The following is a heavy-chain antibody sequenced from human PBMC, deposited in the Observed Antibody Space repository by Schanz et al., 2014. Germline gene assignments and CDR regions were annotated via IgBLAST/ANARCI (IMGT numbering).Heavy chain of an antibody. CDR1: GFGFSSYS. CDR2: ISSGGTTT. D-gene: IGHD4-17*01. CDR3: ARKMKLGVYGGKGHDSLDI. J-gene: IGHJ3*02. V-gene: IGHV3-48*01. Sequence: EVQLAESGGGLVQPGGSLRLSCAASGFGFSSYSMNWVRQAPGKGPEYVSYISSGGTTTYHSDSVKGRFTISRDNAKNSLYLQMTSLRAEDTAVYYCARKMKLGVYGGKGHDSLDIWGQGTMVTVSS.